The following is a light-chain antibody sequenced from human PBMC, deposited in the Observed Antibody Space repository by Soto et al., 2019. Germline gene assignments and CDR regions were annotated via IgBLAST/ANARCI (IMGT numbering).Light chain of an antibody. Sequence: DIQMTQSPSSLSASVGDRVTITCRASQNIRNFLNWYQQESGKAPKLLIHATSTMHSGVPSRFSGSGSGTDFTLTISSLQPEDFGTYYCQQSYCTPITFGQGTRLEIK. CDR3: QQSYCTPIT. V-gene: IGKV1-39*01. J-gene: IGKJ5*01. CDR2: ATS. CDR1: QNIRNF.